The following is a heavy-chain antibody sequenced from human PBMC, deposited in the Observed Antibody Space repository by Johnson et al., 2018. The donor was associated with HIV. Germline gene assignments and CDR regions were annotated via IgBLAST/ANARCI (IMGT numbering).Heavy chain of an antibody. D-gene: IGHD1-26*01. V-gene: IGHV3-20*04. Sequence: VQLVESGGGVVLPGGSLRLSCAASGFRFDDYGMSWVRQAPGKGLEWVSGIDWNGGRQGYVDSVKGRFTISRDNSKNTLYLQMNSLRAEDTAVYYCARDHTNSGSYSTYAFDIWGQGTMVTVSS. CDR1: GFRFDDYG. CDR3: ARDHTNSGSYSTYAFDI. CDR2: IDWNGGRQ. J-gene: IGHJ3*02.